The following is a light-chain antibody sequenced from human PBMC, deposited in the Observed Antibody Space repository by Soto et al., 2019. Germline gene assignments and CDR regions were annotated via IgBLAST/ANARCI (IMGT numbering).Light chain of an antibody. CDR2: GAS. J-gene: IGKJ1*01. V-gene: IGKV3-20*01. CDR3: QQYGSSTGT. CDR1: QSVSSSY. Sequence: ELVLTQSPGTLSLSPGERATLSCRASQSVSSSYLAWYQQKPGQAPRLLIYGASSRATGIPDRFSGIVSGTDGTLTLSRLEPEDGAVYDGQQYGSSTGTFGQGTKVEIK.